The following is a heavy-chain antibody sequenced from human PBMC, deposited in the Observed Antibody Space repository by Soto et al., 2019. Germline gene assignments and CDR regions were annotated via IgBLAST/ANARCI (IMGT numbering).Heavy chain of an antibody. CDR2: IIPILGIA. V-gene: IGHV1-69*08. Sequence: QVQLVQSGAEVKKPGSSVKVSCKASEGTFSSYTISWVRQAPGQGLEWMGRIIPILGIANYAQKFQGRVTITADKSTSTAYMELSSLRSEDTAVYYCARDTHIRSGLLWGQGTLVTVSS. CDR3: ARDTHIRSGLL. J-gene: IGHJ4*02. CDR1: EGTFSSYT. D-gene: IGHD2-21*01.